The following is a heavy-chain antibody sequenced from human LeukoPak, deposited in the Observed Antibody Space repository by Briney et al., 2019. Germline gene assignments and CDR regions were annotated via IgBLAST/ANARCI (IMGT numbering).Heavy chain of an antibody. CDR3: ARDPYSGHYGTYYYYYMDV. J-gene: IGHJ6*03. Sequence: PGGSLRLSCAASGFTFSSYSMNWVRQAPGKGLEWVSSISSSSSYIYYADSVKGRFTISRDNAKNSLYLQMNSLRAEDTAVYYCARDPYSGHYGTYYYYYMDVWGKGTTVTISS. CDR2: ISSSSSYI. CDR1: GFTFSSYS. V-gene: IGHV3-21*01. D-gene: IGHD1-26*01.